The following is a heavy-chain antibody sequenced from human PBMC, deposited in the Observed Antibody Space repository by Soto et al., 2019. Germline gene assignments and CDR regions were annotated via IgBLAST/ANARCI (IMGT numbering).Heavy chain of an antibody. CDR2: INHRGSA. D-gene: IGHD2-8*01. CDR1: GASVSSTYW. V-gene: IGHV4-4*02. Sequence: SETLSLTCAVSGASVSSTYWWSWVRQPPGKGPEWIGEINHRGSANYNPSLKSRVTISVDISKSQFSLRLTSVTAADTAVYYCARDIMGTNYYYYGMDVWGQGTTVT. J-gene: IGHJ6*02. CDR3: ARDIMGTNYYYYGMDV.